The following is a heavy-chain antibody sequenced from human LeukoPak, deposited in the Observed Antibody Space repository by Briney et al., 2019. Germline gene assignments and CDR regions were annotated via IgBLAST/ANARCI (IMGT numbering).Heavy chain of an antibody. CDR2: VNWKGDLT. Sequence: GGSLRLSCAASGFTFDDYGMSWVRHVAGKGLEWVSTVNWKGDLTYYVDSVKGRFTISRDNRKNSLYLQMNSLTAEDTALYYCAKSNSNWGGLDAFEIGGQGTLVTVYS. D-gene: IGHD3-16*01. V-gene: IGHV3-20*04. CDR3: AKSNSNWGGLDAFEI. J-gene: IGHJ3*02. CDR1: GFTFDDYG.